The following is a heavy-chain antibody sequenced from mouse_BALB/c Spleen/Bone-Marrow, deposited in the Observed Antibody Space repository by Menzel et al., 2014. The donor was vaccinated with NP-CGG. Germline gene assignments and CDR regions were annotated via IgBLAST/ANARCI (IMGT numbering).Heavy chain of an antibody. J-gene: IGHJ2*01. Sequence: VQLQQSGPGLVKPSQSLSLTCSVTGYSITSGYYWNWIRQFPGNKLEWMGYITYDGSDNYNPSLKNRISITRDTSKNQFFLKLNSVTTEDTATYYYARRGYGYLDYWGQGTTLTVSS. CDR2: ITYDGSD. V-gene: IGHV3-6*02. D-gene: IGHD2-10*02. CDR3: ARRGYGYLDY. CDR1: GYSITSGYY.